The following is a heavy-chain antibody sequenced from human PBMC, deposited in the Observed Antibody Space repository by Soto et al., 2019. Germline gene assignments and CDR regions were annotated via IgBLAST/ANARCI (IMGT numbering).Heavy chain of an antibody. D-gene: IGHD2-15*01. CDR1: GGSINTNNYY. V-gene: IGHV4-39*01. CDR3: ARLVVVSPVANA. J-gene: IGHJ5*02. CDR2: VFYNGTT. Sequence: ETLSLTCPVSGGSINTNNYYWGWVRQPPGKGLEWIGSVFYNGTTYYSPSLKSRVTISLAPSRTQFSLKLESVTAADTAVYFCARLVVVSPVANAWGQGTLVTVYS.